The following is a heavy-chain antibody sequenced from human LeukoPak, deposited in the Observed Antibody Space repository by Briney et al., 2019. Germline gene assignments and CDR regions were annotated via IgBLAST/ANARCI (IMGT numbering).Heavy chain of an antibody. CDR1: GFRVSDCY. CDR2: IWYDGGNK. Sequence: PGGSLRLSCAVSGFRVSDCYMSWVRQAPGKGLEWVAAIWYDGGNKYYADSVKGRFAISRDNSKNTLDLQMNSLRAEDTAEYYCARGRRSTGDTSWYFDSWGQGTLVTVSS. J-gene: IGHJ4*02. D-gene: IGHD1-26*01. V-gene: IGHV3-33*08. CDR3: ARGRRSTGDTSWYFDS.